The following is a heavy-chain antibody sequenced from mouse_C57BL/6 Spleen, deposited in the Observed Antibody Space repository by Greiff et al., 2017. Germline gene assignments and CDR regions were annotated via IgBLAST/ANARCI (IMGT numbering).Heavy chain of an antibody. CDR3: ARNEMAY. Sequence: EVKLMESGGGLVKPGGSLKLSCAASGFTFSDYGLHWVRQAPEKGLAWVAYISSGSSTIYYADTVKGRFTISRDNAKNTLFLQMTSLRSEDTAMYYCARNEMAYWGQGTLVTVSA. CDR1: GFTFSDYG. CDR2: ISSGSSTI. V-gene: IGHV5-17*01. J-gene: IGHJ3*01.